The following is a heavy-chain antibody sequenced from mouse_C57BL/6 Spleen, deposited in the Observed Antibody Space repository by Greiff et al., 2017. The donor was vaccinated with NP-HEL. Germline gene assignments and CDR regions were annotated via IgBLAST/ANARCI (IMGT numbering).Heavy chain of an antibody. V-gene: IGHV1-53*01. D-gene: IGHD2-4*01. CDR1: GYTFTSYW. CDR2: INPSNGGT. Sequence: QVQLQQPGTELVKPGASVKLSCKASGYTFTSYWMHWVKQRPGQGLEWIGNINPSNGGTNYNEKFKSKATLTVDKSSSTAYMQLSSLTSEDSAVYYCASSQGSPDYDGRSWYFDVWGTGTTVTVSS. J-gene: IGHJ1*03. CDR3: ASSQGSPDYDGRSWYFDV.